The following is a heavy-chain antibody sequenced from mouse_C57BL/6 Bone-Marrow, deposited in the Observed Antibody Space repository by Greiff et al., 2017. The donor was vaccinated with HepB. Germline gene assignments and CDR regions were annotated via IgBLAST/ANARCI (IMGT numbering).Heavy chain of an antibody. D-gene: IGHD2-14*01. V-gene: IGHV5-6*01. Sequence: EVQLVESGGDLVKPGGSLKLSCAASGFTFSSYGMSWVRQTPDKRLEWVATISSGGSYTYYPDSVKGRFTIYRDNAKNTLYLQMSSLKSEDTAMYYCAKVSLALYWYFDVWGTGTTVTVSS. J-gene: IGHJ1*03. CDR1: GFTFSSYG. CDR2: ISSGGSYT. CDR3: AKVSLALYWYFDV.